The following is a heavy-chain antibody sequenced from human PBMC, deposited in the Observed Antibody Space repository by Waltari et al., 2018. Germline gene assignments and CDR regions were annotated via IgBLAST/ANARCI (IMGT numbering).Heavy chain of an antibody. D-gene: IGHD6-6*01. J-gene: IGHJ4*02. CDR2: ISWISGSI. CDR1: GFTFDDYA. CDR3: AAGRYSSSSVGY. V-gene: IGHV3-9*01. Sequence: EVQLVESGGGLVQPGRSLRLSCAASGFTFDDYAMHWVRQAPGKGLAWVSGISWISGSIGYADSVKGRFTISRDNAKNSLYLQMNSRRAEDTALYYCAAGRYSSSSVGYWGQGTLVTVSS.